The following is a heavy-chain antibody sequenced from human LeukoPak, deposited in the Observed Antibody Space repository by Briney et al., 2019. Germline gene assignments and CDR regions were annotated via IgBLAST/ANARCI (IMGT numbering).Heavy chain of an antibody. V-gene: IGHV3-66*01. CDR1: GFTVSSNY. CDR3: ASSLYYYDSSGYYAHDAFDI. D-gene: IGHD3-22*01. Sequence: GGSLRLSCAASGFTVSSNYMSWVRQAPGKGLEWVSVIYSGGSTYYADSVKGRFTISRDNSKNTLYLQMNSLRAEDTAVYYCASSLYYYDSSGYYAHDAFDIWGQGTMVTVSS. CDR2: IYSGGST. J-gene: IGHJ3*02.